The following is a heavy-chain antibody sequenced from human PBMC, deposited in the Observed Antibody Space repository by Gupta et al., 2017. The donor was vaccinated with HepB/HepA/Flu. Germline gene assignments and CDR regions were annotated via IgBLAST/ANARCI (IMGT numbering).Heavy chain of an antibody. CDR3: VAYSGSLDY. D-gene: IGHD5-12*01. J-gene: IGHJ4*02. CDR1: GDSIRSRSYY. CDR2: IYYGDNF. V-gene: IGHV4-39*07. Sequence: QLQLQESGPGLAKPSETLSLTCSVSGDSIRSRSYYWGWIRQSPGKGLEWIGSIYYGDNFYYKPSLRSRFTISVDSSKNLFSLELRSVTAADTAVYYCVAYSGSLDYWGQGTLVTVSS.